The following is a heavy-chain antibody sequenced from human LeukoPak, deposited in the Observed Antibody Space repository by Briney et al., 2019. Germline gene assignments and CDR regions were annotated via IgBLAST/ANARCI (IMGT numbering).Heavy chain of an antibody. CDR3: ARDRGSDY. Sequence: PGGSLRLSCSASGFTFSSYGIHWVRQAPGKGLEYVSTITSHGGSAYYADSVKGRFTISRDNAKNSLYLQMNSLRDDDTAVYYCARDRGSDYWGQGTLVTVSS. CDR2: ITSHGGSA. D-gene: IGHD3-16*01. CDR1: GFTFSSYG. V-gene: IGHV3-64*04. J-gene: IGHJ4*02.